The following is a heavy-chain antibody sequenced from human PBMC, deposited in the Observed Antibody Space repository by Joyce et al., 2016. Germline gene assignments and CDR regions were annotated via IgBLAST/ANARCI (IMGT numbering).Heavy chain of an antibody. CDR2: INTDGSST. Sequence: EVQLVESGGGLVQPGGSLRLSCAASGFSFSGYWIHWVRQAPGKGRVWVSRINTDGSSTRFEDSVKGRFTISRDNAKNTLYLQMNSLRAEDTAVYYCVRGISARPGGPNWFDPWGQGTLVTVSS. J-gene: IGHJ5*02. CDR3: VRGISARPGGPNWFDP. D-gene: IGHD6-6*01. CDR1: GFSFSGYW. V-gene: IGHV3-74*01.